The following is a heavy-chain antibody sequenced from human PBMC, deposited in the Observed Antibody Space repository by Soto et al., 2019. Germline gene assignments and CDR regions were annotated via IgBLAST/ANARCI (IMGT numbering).Heavy chain of an antibody. CDR1: GGSISSGGYY. V-gene: IGHV4-31*03. Sequence: QVQLQESGPGLVKPSQTLSLTCTVSGGSISSGGYYWSWIRQHPGKGLEWIGYIYYSGSTYYNPSLKSRGTISVDTSKNQFPRKLSSLTAADTAVYYCARDPGLLFGAAAGFDYWGQGTLVTVSS. D-gene: IGHD6-13*01. CDR3: ARDPGLLFGAAAGFDY. CDR2: IYYSGST. J-gene: IGHJ4*02.